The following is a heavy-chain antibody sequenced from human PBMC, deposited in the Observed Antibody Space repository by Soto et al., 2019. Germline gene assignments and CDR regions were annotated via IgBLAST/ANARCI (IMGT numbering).Heavy chain of an antibody. Sequence: GGSLRLSCSASGFTFSSYAMSWVRQAPGKGLEWVSAISDGGGSTFYVDSVKGRVTISIDNSNNKLYLQMNSMRAEGTAIYYCAKDHLSGSYPPQHAPCDYWGQGTLVTVSS. V-gene: IGHV3-23*01. CDR3: AKDHLSGSYPPQHAPCDY. CDR2: ISDGGGST. J-gene: IGHJ4*02. D-gene: IGHD1-26*01. CDR1: GFTFSSYA.